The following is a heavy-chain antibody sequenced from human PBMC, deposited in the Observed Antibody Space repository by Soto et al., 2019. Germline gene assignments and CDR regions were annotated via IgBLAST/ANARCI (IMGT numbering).Heavy chain of an antibody. CDR1: GGTFSSYA. V-gene: IGHV1-69*13. CDR3: ARVVDSGYKQPFDY. CDR2: IIPIFGTA. J-gene: IGHJ4*02. D-gene: IGHD4-17*01. Sequence: SGKVSCKATGGTFSSYAISWVRQAPGQGLEWMGGIIPIFGTANYAQKFQARVTITADESTSTAYMELSSLRSEDTAVYYCARVVDSGYKQPFDYWGQGTLVTVSS.